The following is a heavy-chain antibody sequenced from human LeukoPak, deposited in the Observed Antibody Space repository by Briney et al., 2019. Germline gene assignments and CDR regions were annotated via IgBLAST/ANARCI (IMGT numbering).Heavy chain of an antibody. CDR3: AKGGASVTRYVDY. D-gene: IGHD4-17*01. J-gene: IGHJ4*02. CDR1: GFTFSNNA. Sequence: PGRSLRLSCAASGFTFSNNAMHWVRQAPGKGLEWVALISNDGRNKHYADSVKGRFTISRDNSKNTLYLQMNILRAEDTAVYYCAKGGASVTRYVDYWGQGTLVTVSS. V-gene: IGHV3-30*18. CDR2: ISNDGRNK.